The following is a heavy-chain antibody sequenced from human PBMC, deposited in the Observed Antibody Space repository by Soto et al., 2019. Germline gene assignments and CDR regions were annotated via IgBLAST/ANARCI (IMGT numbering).Heavy chain of an antibody. J-gene: IGHJ3*02. CDR2: ITSINTYT. CDR1: GGSISSYY. CDR3: ASLRSGDDAFDI. D-gene: IGHD3-10*01. Sequence: LSLTCTVSGGSISSYYWSWIRQAPGKGLEWVSYITSINTYTNYADSVKGRFTISRDNAKNSLYLQMDSLRAEDTAIYYCASLRSGDDAFDIWGQGTMVTVSS. V-gene: IGHV3-11*03.